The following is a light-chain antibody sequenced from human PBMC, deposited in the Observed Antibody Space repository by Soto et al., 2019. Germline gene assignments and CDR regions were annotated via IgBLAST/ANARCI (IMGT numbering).Light chain of an antibody. V-gene: IGKV3-20*01. CDR3: QQYGSSPPRT. Sequence: EIVLTQSPGTLSLSPGVTATLSCRASQSISSNYLAWYQQKPGQAPRLLIYGASSRATGIPDRFSGSGSGTDFTLTISRLEPEDFAVYYCQQYGSSPPRTFGRGTKLEIK. CDR2: GAS. J-gene: IGKJ2*01. CDR1: QSISSNY.